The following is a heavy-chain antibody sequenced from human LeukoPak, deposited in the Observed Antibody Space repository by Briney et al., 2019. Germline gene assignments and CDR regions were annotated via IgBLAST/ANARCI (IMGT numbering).Heavy chain of an antibody. CDR2: LSYDGYND. Sequence: GGSLRLSCAASGFTFSTYGMNWVRQAPGKGLEWVAALSYDGYNDHYAVSVRGRFTISRDNSKNTLFLQMNNLRVEDTAMYYCAKNKGSYQYNYYGMEVWGQGTTVSVSS. V-gene: IGHV3-30*18. J-gene: IGHJ6*02. D-gene: IGHD3-10*01. CDR3: AKNKGSYQYNYYGMEV. CDR1: GFTFSTYG.